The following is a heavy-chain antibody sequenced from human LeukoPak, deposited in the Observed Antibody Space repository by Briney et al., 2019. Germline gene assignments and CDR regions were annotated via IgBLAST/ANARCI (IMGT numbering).Heavy chain of an antibody. J-gene: IGHJ4*02. CDR1: GGSISSGDYY. Sequence: SETLSLTCTVSGGSISSGDYYWSWISQPPGKGLEWIGYIYYSGSTYYNPSLKSRVTISVDTSKNQFSLKLSSVTAADTAVYYCARDLSYVDGDHYFDYWGQGTLVTVSS. CDR3: ARDLSYVDGDHYFDY. V-gene: IGHV4-30-4*01. CDR2: IYYSGST. D-gene: IGHD2/OR15-2a*01.